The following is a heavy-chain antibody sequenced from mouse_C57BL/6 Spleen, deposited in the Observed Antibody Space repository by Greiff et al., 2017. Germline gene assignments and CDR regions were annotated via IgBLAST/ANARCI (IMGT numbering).Heavy chain of an antibody. D-gene: IGHD2-5*01. V-gene: IGHV1-42*01. CDR2: INPSTGGT. J-gene: IGHJ4*01. CDR3: ARSGAYYSKYEGAMDY. Sequence: DVQLVESGPELVKPGASVKISCKASGYSFTGYYMNWVKQSPEKSLEWIGEINPSTGGTTYNQKFKAKATLTVDKSSSTAYMQLKSLTSEDSAVYYCARSGAYYSKYEGAMDYGGQGTSVTVSS. CDR1: GYSFTGYY.